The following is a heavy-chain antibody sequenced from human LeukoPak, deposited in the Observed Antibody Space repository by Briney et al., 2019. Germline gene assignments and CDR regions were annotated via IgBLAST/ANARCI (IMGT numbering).Heavy chain of an antibody. V-gene: IGHV1-2*02. CDR2: INPNSGGT. Sequence: GASVKVSCKASGYTFTGYYIHWARQAPGQGLEWMGWINPNSGGTNYAQKFQGRVTMTRDTSISTAYMELSRLRSDDTAVYYCARDSGAAAGTVWFDPWGQGTLVTVSS. CDR3: ARDSGAAAGTVWFDP. CDR1: GYTFTGYY. J-gene: IGHJ5*02. D-gene: IGHD6-13*01.